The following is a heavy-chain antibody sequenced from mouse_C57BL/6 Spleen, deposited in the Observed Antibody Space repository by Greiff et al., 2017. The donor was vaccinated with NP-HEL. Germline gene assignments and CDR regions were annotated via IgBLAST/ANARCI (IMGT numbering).Heavy chain of an antibody. D-gene: IGHD4-1*01. CDR1: GYTFTSYW. CDR2: IYPSDSET. Sequence: VQLQQPGAELVRPGSSVKLSCKASGYTFTSYWMDWVKQRPGQGLEWIGNIYPSDSETHYNQKFKDKATLTVDKSSSTAYMQLSSLTSEDSAVYYCTRSEDWDRYFDYWGQGTTLTVSS. CDR3: TRSEDWDRYFDY. V-gene: IGHV1-61*01. J-gene: IGHJ2*01.